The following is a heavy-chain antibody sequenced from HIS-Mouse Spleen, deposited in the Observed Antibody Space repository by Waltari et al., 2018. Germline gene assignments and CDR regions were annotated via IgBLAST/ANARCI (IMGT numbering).Heavy chain of an antibody. V-gene: IGHV4-30-4*01. Sequence: GPGLVKPSQTLSLTCTVSGGSISSGDYYWSWIRQPPGKGLEWIGYIYYSGSTYYHPSLKSRVTISVDTSKNQFSLKLSSVTAADTAVYYCARGAPYCSGGSCYPKYYFDYWGQGTLVTVSS. CDR3: ARGAPYCSGGSCYPKYYFDY. J-gene: IGHJ4*02. CDR1: GGSISSGDYY. D-gene: IGHD2-15*01. CDR2: IYYSGST.